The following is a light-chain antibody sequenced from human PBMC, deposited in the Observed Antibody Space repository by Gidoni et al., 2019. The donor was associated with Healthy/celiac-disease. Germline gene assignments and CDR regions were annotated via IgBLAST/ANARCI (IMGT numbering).Light chain of an antibody. CDR2: EVS. CDR1: SSDVGGYNY. V-gene: IGLV2-14*01. J-gene: IGLJ1*01. Sequence: LTQPASVSGSPGQSITISCTGTSSDVGGYNYVSWYQQHPGKAPKLMIYEVSNRPSGVSNRFSGSKSGNTASLTISGLQAEDEADYYCSSYTSSSTYVFGTGTKVTVL. CDR3: SSYTSSSTYV.